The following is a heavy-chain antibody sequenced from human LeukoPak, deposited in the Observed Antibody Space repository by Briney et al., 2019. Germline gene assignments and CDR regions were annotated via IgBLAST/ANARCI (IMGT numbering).Heavy chain of an antibody. Sequence: SETLSLTCAVYGGSFSGYYWSWIRQPPGKGLEWIGEINHSGSTNYNPSLKSRVTIPVDTSKNQFSLKLSSVTAADTAVYYCARGPYDFWSGIKGYFDYWGQGTLVTVSS. D-gene: IGHD3-3*01. CDR3: ARGPYDFWSGIKGYFDY. J-gene: IGHJ4*02. V-gene: IGHV4-34*01. CDR2: INHSGST. CDR1: GGSFSGYY.